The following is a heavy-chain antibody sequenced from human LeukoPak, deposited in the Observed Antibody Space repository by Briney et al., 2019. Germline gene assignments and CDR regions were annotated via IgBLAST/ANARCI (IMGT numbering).Heavy chain of an antibody. CDR3: AKVILAVAGQYYFDY. V-gene: IGHV3-23*01. D-gene: IGHD6-19*01. Sequence: GGSLRLSCAASGFTFSSYAMSWVRQAPGKGLEWVSAISGSGGSTYYADPVKGRFTISRDNSKNTLYLQMNSLRAEDTAVYYCAKVILAVAGQYYFDYWGQGTLVTVSS. CDR1: GFTFSSYA. CDR2: ISGSGGST. J-gene: IGHJ4*02.